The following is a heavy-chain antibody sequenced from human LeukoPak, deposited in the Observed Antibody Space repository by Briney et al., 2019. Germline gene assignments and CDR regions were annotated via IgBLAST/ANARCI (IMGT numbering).Heavy chain of an antibody. Sequence: PSETLSLTCTVSGGSIGSGGYYWTWIRQHPGKGLEWIGYIYYSGLTYYNSSLKSRITISVDASKNQFSLKLTSVTAADTAVYFCARGFVFLDFWGQGTLVTVSS. CDR1: GGSIGSGGYY. J-gene: IGHJ4*02. CDR3: ARGFVFLDF. V-gene: IGHV4-31*03. D-gene: IGHD3-10*01. CDR2: IYYSGLT.